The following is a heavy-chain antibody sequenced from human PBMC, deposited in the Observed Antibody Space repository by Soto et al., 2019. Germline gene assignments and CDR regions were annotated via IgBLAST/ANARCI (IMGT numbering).Heavy chain of an antibody. J-gene: IGHJ4*02. CDR1: GGSISSGGYY. CDR2: IYYSGST. CDR3: ARGRGIVATINRSLLFDY. Sequence: QVQLQESGPGLVKPSQTLSLTCTVSGGSISSGGYYWSWIRQHPGKGLEWIGYIYYSGSTYYNPSLKTPVTISVDTPKNQFSLKLSSVTAADTAVYYCARGRGIVATINRSLLFDYWGQGTLVTVSS. D-gene: IGHD5-12*01. V-gene: IGHV4-31*01.